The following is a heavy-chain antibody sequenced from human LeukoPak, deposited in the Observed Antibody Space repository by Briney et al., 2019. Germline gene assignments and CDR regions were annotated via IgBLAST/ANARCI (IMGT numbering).Heavy chain of an antibody. CDR2: ISNSGGNT. V-gene: IGHV3-23*01. J-gene: IGHJ4*02. CDR1: GFPFSASA. CDR3: AKASNTLDY. D-gene: IGHD2/OR15-2a*01. Sequence: GGSLRLSCAAFGFPFSASAMSWVRQAPGKGLEWVSTISNSGGNTHYANSVRGRFTISRGNSKNTLFLQLNSLRAEDTAVYYCAKASNTLDYWGQGTLVTVSS.